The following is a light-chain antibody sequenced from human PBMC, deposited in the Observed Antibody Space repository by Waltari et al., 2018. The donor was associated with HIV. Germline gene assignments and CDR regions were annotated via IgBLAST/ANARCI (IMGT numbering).Light chain of an antibody. J-gene: IGLJ3*02. CDR3: CSYAGSRTWV. CDR1: SSDVAGYHF. Sequence: QSALTQPASVSGSPGQSITISCTGTSSDVAGYHFVSWYQQHPGKAPKLIIFDVFKRPSGVSVRFSGSKSGNTASLTISGLQSEDEADYYCCSYAGSRTWVFGGGTKVTVL. V-gene: IGLV2-23*02. CDR2: DVF.